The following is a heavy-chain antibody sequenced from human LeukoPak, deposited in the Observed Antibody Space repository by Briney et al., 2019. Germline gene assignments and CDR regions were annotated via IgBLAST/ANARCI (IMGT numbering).Heavy chain of an antibody. J-gene: IGHJ4*02. CDR2: IGGSGSST. CDR3: AKEIPGGFDY. Sequence: GGSLRLSCAASGFTFRTYAMNWVRQAPGKGLEWVSAIGGSGSSTYYPDSVKGRFTISRDNFKNTLYLQMNSLRVEDTAVYYCAKEIPGGFDYWGQGTLVTVSS. V-gene: IGHV3-23*01. D-gene: IGHD3-10*01. CDR1: GFTFRTYA.